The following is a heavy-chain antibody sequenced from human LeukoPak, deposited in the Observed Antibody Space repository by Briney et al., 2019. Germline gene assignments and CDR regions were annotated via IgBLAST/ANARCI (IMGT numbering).Heavy chain of an antibody. CDR2: IIPIFGTA. V-gene: IGHV1-69*13. CDR3: AREQPSSSWFLPQADP. Sequence: GASVKVSCKASGGTFSSYAISWVRQAPGQGLEWMGGIIPIFGTANYAQKFQGRVTITADESTSTAYMELSSLRSEDTAVYYCAREQPSSSWFLPQADPWGQGTLVTVSS. D-gene: IGHD6-13*01. CDR1: GGTFSSYA. J-gene: IGHJ5*02.